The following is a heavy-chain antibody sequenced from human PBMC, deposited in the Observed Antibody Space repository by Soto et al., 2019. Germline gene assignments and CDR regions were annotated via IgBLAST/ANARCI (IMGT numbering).Heavy chain of an antibody. Sequence: EVQLLESGGGLVQPGGSLRLSCAASGFTFSSYAMWWVRQAPGKGLECVSAISGGGETTYYADSVKGRFTISRDNSRNTLYLRMISLQAEDTAVYYCAFNSGSGNYYFDSWGQGTMVTVSS. CDR3: AFNSGSGNYYFDS. CDR2: ISGGGETT. CDR1: GFTFSSYA. V-gene: IGHV3-23*01. J-gene: IGHJ4*02. D-gene: IGHD3-10*01.